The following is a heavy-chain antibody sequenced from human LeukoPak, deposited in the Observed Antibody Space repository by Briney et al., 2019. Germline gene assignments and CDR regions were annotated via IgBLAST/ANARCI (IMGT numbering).Heavy chain of an antibody. CDR1: GFTFSSYG. D-gene: IGHD1-26*01. J-gene: IGHJ4*02. CDR2: ISYDGSNK. CDR3: AKVSYSGSYADIDY. Sequence: PGGSLRLSCAASGFTFSSYGMHWVRQAPGKGLEWVAVISYDGSNKYYADSVKGRFTISRDNSKNTLYLQMNSLRAEDTAVYYCAKVSYSGSYADIDYWGQGTLVTVSS. V-gene: IGHV3-30*18.